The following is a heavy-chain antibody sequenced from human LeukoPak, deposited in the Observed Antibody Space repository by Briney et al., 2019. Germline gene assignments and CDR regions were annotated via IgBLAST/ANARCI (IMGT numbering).Heavy chain of an antibody. V-gene: IGHV4-59*12. CDR1: GGSISSYY. J-gene: IGHJ4*02. Sequence: SETLSLTCTVSGGSISSYYWSWIRQPPGKGLEWIGYIYYSGSTNYNPSLKSRVTMSVDTSKNQFSLKLSSVTAADTAVYYCARSVGYSGSYFFDYWGQGTLVTVSS. CDR3: ARSVGYSGSYFFDY. D-gene: IGHD1-26*01. CDR2: IYYSGST.